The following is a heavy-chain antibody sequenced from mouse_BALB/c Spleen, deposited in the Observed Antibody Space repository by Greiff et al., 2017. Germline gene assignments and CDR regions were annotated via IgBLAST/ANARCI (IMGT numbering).Heavy chain of an antibody. V-gene: IGHV1-54*01. CDR3: ARSMGGYFDY. CDR2: INPGSGGT. Sequence: VMLVESGAELVRPGTSVKVSCKASGYAFTNYLIEWVKQRPGQGLEWIGVINPGSGGTNYNEKFKGKATLTADKSSSTAYMQLSSLTSDDSAVYFCARSMGGYFDYWGQGTTLTVSS. J-gene: IGHJ2*01. CDR1: GYAFTNYL. D-gene: IGHD1-1*02.